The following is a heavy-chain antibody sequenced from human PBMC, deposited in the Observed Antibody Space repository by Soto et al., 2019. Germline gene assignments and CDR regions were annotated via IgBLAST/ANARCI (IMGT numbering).Heavy chain of an antibody. V-gene: IGHV3-74*01. CDR3: SRQIGAPGP. D-gene: IGHD1-26*01. Sequence: GGSLRLSCAASGFTFRNYWMHWVRQAPGTGLVWVSGINSDGSSTNYADSVKGRFTISRDNAKNTLYLQMSSLRAEDTAVYYCSRQIGAPGPWGQGTLVTVSS. J-gene: IGHJ5*02. CDR1: GFTFRNYW. CDR2: INSDGSST.